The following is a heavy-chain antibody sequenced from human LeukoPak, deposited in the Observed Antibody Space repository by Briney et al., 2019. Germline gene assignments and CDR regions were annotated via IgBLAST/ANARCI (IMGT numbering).Heavy chain of an antibody. CDR3: ARERNDYGDS. Sequence: ASVKVSCKPSGYTFTSYGIILVRQDPGPGLEWMGWISAYNGKTNYAQKLQGRVTMTTDTSTSTAYMELRSLRSDDTAVYYCARERNDYGDSWGQGTLVTVSS. CDR2: ISAYNGKT. V-gene: IGHV1-18*01. D-gene: IGHD1-14*01. CDR1: GYTFTSYG. J-gene: IGHJ4*02.